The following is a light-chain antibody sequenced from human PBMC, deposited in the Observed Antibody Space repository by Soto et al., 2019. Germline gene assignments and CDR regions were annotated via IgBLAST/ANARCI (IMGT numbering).Light chain of an antibody. CDR3: QQYNSYSPT. J-gene: IGKJ1*01. CDR1: QSISSW. CDR2: DAS. Sequence: DIQMTQSPSTLSASVGDRVTITCRASQSISSWLAWYQQKPGKAPKLLIYDASSLESGVPSRFSGSGSGTEFTLTISSLQPDDFATYYCQQYNSYSPTFGKGTKVDIX. V-gene: IGKV1-5*01.